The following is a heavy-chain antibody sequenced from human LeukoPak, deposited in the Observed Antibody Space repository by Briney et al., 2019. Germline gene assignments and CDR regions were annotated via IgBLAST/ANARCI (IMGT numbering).Heavy chain of an antibody. CDR2: ISSSSIYI. V-gene: IGHV3-21*06. Sequence: PGGSLRLSCSASGLTLSCHNMNRVRQAPGKGLEWVSSISSSSIYIYYADSVKGRFTISRDNAKNSLYLQMNSLRAEETAVYYCAREEDFDYWGQGTLVTVSS. J-gene: IGHJ4*02. CDR1: GLTLSCHN. CDR3: AREEDFDY.